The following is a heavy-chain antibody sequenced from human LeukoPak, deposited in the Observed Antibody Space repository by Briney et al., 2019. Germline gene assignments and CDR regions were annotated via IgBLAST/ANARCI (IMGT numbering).Heavy chain of an antibody. CDR2: INRSGST. J-gene: IGHJ4*02. V-gene: IGHV4-34*01. D-gene: IGHD3-22*01. Sequence: SETLSLTCAVYGGTFSGYYWSWIRQPPGKGLEWIGEINRSGSTNYNPSLKRRVTISVDTSKNQFSLKLSSVTAADTAVYYCGREPSPYYYDTSCYLDYWGQGTLVTVSS. CDR3: GREPSPYYYDTSCYLDY. CDR1: GGTFSGYY.